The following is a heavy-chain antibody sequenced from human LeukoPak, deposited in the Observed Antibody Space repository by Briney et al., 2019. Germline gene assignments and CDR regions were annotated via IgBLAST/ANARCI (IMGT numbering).Heavy chain of an antibody. J-gene: IGHJ4*02. Sequence: ASVKVSCKASGYPFTVYYIHWVRQAPGQGLDWMGLIIPSGGSTIYPQKFQGRVTMTRDTSTNTVYMELSSLISEDTAVYYCARGVVYDLRDWGQGTLVTVSS. CDR1: GYPFTVYY. D-gene: IGHD2-8*02. V-gene: IGHV1-46*01. CDR2: IIPSGGST. CDR3: ARGVVYDLRD.